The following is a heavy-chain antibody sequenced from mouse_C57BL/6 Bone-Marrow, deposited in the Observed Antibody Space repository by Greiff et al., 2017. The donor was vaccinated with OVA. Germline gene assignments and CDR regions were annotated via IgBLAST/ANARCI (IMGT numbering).Heavy chain of an antibody. CDR1: GFNIKDDY. Sequence: VQLQQSGAELVRPGASVKLSCTASGFNIKDDYMHWVKQRPEQGLEWIGWIDPENGDTEYASKFQGKATITADTSSNTAYLQLSSLTSEDTAVYYCTTFGSSLYWYFDVWGTGTTVTVSS. V-gene: IGHV14-4*01. CDR3: TTFGSSLYWYFDV. D-gene: IGHD1-1*01. CDR2: IDPENGDT. J-gene: IGHJ1*03.